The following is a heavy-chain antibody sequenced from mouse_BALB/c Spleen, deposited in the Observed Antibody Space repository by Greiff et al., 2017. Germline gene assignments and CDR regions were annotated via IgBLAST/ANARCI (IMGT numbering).Heavy chain of an antibody. CDR3: ARSYYCNSPFAY. D-gene: IGHD2-10*01. J-gene: IGHJ3*01. V-gene: IGHV1S81*02. Sequence: QVQLQQPGAELVKPGASVKLSCKASGYTFTSYWMHWVKQRPGQGLEWIGEINPSNGRTNYNEKFKSKATLTVDKSSSTAYMQLSSLTSEDSAVYYCARSYYCNSPFAYWGQGTLVTVSA. CDR2: INPSNGRT. CDR1: GYTFTSYW.